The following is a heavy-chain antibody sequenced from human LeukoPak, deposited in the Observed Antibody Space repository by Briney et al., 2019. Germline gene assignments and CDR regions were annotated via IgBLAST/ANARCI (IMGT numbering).Heavy chain of an antibody. CDR2: INQEGSEK. CDR3: SRGGTITWVEDY. Sequence: RPLSLSCVASGFTFSNYWMAWVRQAPGKGLEWVAKINQEGSEKYYVASVEGRLTISRDTTKNSLYLQMNSLRAEDTAVYYCSRGGTITWVEDYWGQGTLVTVSS. D-gene: IGHD1-26*01. CDR1: GFTFSNYW. J-gene: IGHJ4*02. V-gene: IGHV3-7*03.